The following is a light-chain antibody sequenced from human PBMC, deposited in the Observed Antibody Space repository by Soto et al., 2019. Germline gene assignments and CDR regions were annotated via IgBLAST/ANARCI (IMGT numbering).Light chain of an antibody. J-gene: IGLJ2*01. CDR3: QTWGSGIVV. CDR1: SGHSNYA. CDR2: LNSDGSH. Sequence: QAVVTQSTSASASLGASVKLTCTLSSGHSNYAIAWHQQQSEKGPRYLMKLNSDGSHSKGDGIPDRFSGSSSGAERYLTISSLQSEDEADYYCQTWGSGIVVFGGGTKVTVL. V-gene: IGLV4-69*01.